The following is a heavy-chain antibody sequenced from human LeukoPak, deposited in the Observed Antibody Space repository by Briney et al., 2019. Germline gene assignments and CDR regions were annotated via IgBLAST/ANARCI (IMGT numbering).Heavy chain of an antibody. Sequence: PGGSLRLPCSASGFTFSSYAMHWVRQAPGKGLEYVSGISSNGGSTYYADFVKGRFTISRDNSKNTLYLQMSSLRAEDTAVYYCVRDLYSGYDGRRPFDYWGQGTLVTVSS. CDR2: ISSNGGST. CDR3: VRDLYSGYDGRRPFDY. V-gene: IGHV3-64D*06. CDR1: GFTFSSYA. D-gene: IGHD5-12*01. J-gene: IGHJ4*02.